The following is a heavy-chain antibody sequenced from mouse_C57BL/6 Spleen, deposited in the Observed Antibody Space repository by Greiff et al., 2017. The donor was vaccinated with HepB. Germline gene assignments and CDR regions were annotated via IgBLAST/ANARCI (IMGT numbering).Heavy chain of an antibody. D-gene: IGHD2-3*01. Sequence: QVQLQQSGPGLVQPSQSLSITCTVSGFSLTSYGVHWVRQSPGKGLEWLGVIWSGGSTDYNAAFISRLSISKDNSKSQVFFKMNSLQADDTAVYYCARNGGLLPFAYWGQGTLVTVSA. V-gene: IGHV2-2*01. CDR1: GFSLTSYG. J-gene: IGHJ3*01. CDR2: IWSGGST. CDR3: ARNGGLLPFAY.